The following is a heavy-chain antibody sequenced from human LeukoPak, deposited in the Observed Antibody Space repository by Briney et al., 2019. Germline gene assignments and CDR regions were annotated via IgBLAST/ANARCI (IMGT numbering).Heavy chain of an antibody. CDR2: IIPIFGTA. Sequence: ASVKVSYEASGGTFSSYAISWVRQAPGQGLEWMGGIIPIFGTANYAQKFQGRVTITADKSTSTAYMELSSLRSEDMAVYYCSGYAYYSDYYYMDVWGKGTTVTVSS. CDR3: SGYAYYSDYYYMDV. J-gene: IGHJ6*03. CDR1: GGTFSSYA. V-gene: IGHV1-69*06. D-gene: IGHD5-12*01.